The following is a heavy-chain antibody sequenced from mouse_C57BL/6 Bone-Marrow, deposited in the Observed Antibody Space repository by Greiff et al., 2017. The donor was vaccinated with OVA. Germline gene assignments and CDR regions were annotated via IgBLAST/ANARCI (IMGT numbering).Heavy chain of an antibody. J-gene: IGHJ1*03. CDR1: GYTFTSYW. CDR3: AREDYYGSSYGLWYFDV. Sequence: QVQLQQPGAELVMPGASVKLSCKASGYTFTSYWMHWVKQRPGQGLEWIGEIDPSDSYPNYNQKFKGKSTLTVDKSSSTAYMQLSSLTSEDSAVYYCAREDYYGSSYGLWYFDVWGTGTTVTVSS. V-gene: IGHV1-69*01. CDR2: IDPSDSYP. D-gene: IGHD1-1*01.